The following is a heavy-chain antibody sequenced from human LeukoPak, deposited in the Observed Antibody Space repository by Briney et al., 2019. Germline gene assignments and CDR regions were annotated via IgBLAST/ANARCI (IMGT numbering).Heavy chain of an antibody. D-gene: IGHD5-12*01. Sequence: GESLKISCKGSGYSFTSYWIGWVRQMPGKGLEWMGIIYPGDSDTRYSPSFQGQVTISADKSISTAYLQWSSLKASDTAMYYCARRARMVALPNHLYYFDYWGQGTLVTVSS. CDR2: IYPGDSDT. CDR3: ARRARMVALPNHLYYFDY. CDR1: GYSFTSYW. V-gene: IGHV5-51*01. J-gene: IGHJ4*02.